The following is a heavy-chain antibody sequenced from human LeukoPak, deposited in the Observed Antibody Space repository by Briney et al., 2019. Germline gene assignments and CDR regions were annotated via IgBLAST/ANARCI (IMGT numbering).Heavy chain of an antibody. CDR1: GGSFSGYY. J-gene: IGHJ6*03. D-gene: IGHD2-21*01. Sequence: SETLSLTCAVYGGSFSGYYWSWIRQPPGKGLEWIGEINHSGSTNYNPSLKSRVTISVDTSKNQFSLKLSSVTAADTAVYYCARDCPYYYMDVWGKGTTVTVSS. CDR3: ARDCPYYYMDV. V-gene: IGHV4-34*01. CDR2: INHSGST.